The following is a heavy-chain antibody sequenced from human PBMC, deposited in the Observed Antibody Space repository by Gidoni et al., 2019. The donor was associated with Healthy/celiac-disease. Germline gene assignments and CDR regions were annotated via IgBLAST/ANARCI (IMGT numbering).Heavy chain of an antibody. CDR1: DGSLSSYY. V-gene: IGHV4-59*01. CDR3: ARVRGGYDPDVAFDI. D-gene: IGHD5-12*01. J-gene: IGHJ3*02. CDR2: IYYSGST. Sequence: QVQLQESGPGLVKPSETLSLTCTVSDGSLSSYYWSWIRQPPGKGLEWIGYIYYSGSTNYNPSLKSRVTISVDTSKNQFSLKLSSVTAADTAVYYCARVRGGYDPDVAFDIWGQGTMVTVSS.